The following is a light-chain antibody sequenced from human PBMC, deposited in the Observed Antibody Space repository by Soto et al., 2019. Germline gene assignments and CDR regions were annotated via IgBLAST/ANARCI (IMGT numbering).Light chain of an antibody. CDR1: QSVSSY. J-gene: IGKJ4*01. V-gene: IGKV3-11*01. CDR3: QQRSNWPLT. CDR2: GAS. Sequence: EIVLTQSQATLSLAPGERATLSCRASQSVSSYLVWYQQKPGQAPRLLIYGASNRATGIPARFSGSGSGTDFTLTISSLEPEDFAVYYCQQRSNWPLTFGGGTKVDIK.